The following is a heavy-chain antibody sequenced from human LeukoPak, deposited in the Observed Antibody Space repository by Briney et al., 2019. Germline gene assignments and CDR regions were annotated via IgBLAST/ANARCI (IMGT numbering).Heavy chain of an antibody. Sequence: GASVKVSCKASGYTFTSYYMHWVRQAPGQGLEWMGWINPNSGGTNYAQKFQGRVTMTRDTSISTAYMELSRLRSDDTAVYYCARDKVLSSSWYVVPPYNWFDPWGQGTLVTVSS. CDR2: INPNSGGT. J-gene: IGHJ5*02. D-gene: IGHD6-13*01. CDR3: ARDKVLSSSWYVVPPYNWFDP. CDR1: GYTFTSYY. V-gene: IGHV1-2*02.